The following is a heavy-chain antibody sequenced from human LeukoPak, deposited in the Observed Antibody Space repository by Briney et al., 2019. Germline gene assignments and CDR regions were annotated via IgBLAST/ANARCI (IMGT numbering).Heavy chain of an antibody. CDR1: GYTFTGYY. D-gene: IGHD2-15*01. Sequence: ASVKVSCKASGYTFTGYYMHWVRQAPGQGLEWMGWINPNSGGTNYAQKFQGRVTMTRDTSISTAYMELSRLRPDDTAVYYCARGTGIVVVVAATFDYWGQGTLVTVSS. V-gene: IGHV1-2*02. CDR2: INPNSGGT. J-gene: IGHJ4*02. CDR3: ARGTGIVVVVAATFDY.